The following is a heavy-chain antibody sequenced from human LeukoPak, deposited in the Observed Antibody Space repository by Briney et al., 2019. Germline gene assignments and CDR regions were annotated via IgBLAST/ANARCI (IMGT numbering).Heavy chain of an antibody. J-gene: IGHJ6*02. Sequence: ASVKVSCKASGYTFTGYYMHWVRQAPGQGLEWMGWINPNSGGTNYAQKFQGRVTMTRDTSISTAYMELSRLRSDDTAVYYCARDPLARVAVAGYGMDVWCQGTTVTVSS. V-gene: IGHV1-2*02. CDR2: INPNSGGT. CDR1: GYTFTGYY. CDR3: ARDPLARVAVAGYGMDV. D-gene: IGHD6-19*01.